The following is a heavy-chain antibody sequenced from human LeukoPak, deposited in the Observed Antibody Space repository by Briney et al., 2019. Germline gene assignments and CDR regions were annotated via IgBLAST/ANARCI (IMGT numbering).Heavy chain of an antibody. V-gene: IGHV4-59*01. Sequence: PSETLSLTCIVSGGSFSSSYWSWIRQPPGKGLEWIAYIYSNGNTNSSPSLKSRVTIAVDTSQSQFSLKLSSVTAADTAVYYCARGLVGLTPHAGVFQIWGQGTKVTVSS. D-gene: IGHD1-26*01. CDR2: IYSNGNT. J-gene: IGHJ3*02. CDR3: ARGLVGLTPHAGVFQI. CDR1: GGSFSSSY.